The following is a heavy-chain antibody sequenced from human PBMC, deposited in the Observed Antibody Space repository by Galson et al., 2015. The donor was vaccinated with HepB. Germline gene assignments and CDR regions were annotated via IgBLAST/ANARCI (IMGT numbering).Heavy chain of an antibody. CDR1: GYTFTGYY. Sequence: SVKVSCKASGYTFTGYYMHWVRQAPGQGLEWMGWINPNSGGTNYAQKFQGRVTMTRDTSISTAYMELSRLRSDDTAVYYCARDSTVAGTFRTYNWFDPWGQGTLVTVS. J-gene: IGHJ5*02. CDR2: INPNSGGT. V-gene: IGHV1-2*02. CDR3: ARDSTVAGTFRTYNWFDP. D-gene: IGHD6-19*01.